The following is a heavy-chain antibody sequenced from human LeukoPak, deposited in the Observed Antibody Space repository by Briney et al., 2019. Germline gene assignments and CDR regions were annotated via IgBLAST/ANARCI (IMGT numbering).Heavy chain of an antibody. Sequence: SVKVSCKASGGTFSSYAISWVRQAPGQGLEWMGGTIPIFGTANYAQKFQGRVTITADESTSTAYMELSSLRSEDTAVYYCAREWGVAGTMVRGVIDYYYYGMDVWGQGTTVTVSS. D-gene: IGHD3-10*01. CDR1: GGTFSSYA. J-gene: IGHJ6*02. V-gene: IGHV1-69*13. CDR2: TIPIFGTA. CDR3: AREWGVAGTMVRGVIDYYYYGMDV.